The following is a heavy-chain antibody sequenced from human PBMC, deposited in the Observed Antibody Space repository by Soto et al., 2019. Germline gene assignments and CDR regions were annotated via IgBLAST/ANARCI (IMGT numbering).Heavy chain of an antibody. CDR1: GDNFNNYA. J-gene: IGHJ4*02. CDR3: TRGLGYSAS. V-gene: IGHV1-69*06. Sequence: QVQLVQSGTEVKKPGSSVKVSCQASGDNFNNYAINWVRQAPGQGLEWMGGLVPIFLTANYAQKFQGRVTITADRSTSTAYMELSSLISEDTAVYYFTRGLGYSASWGQVTLVTVSS. D-gene: IGHD7-27*01. CDR2: LVPIFLTA.